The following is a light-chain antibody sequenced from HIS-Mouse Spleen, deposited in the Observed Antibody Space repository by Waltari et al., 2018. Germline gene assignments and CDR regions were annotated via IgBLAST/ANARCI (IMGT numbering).Light chain of an antibody. CDR1: SSDVGGYNY. J-gene: IGLJ3*02. CDR3: SSYTSSSTRV. CDR2: DVS. Sequence: QSALTQPASVSGSPGPSITISCPGTSSDVGGYNYVPWYQQHPGKAPKLMIYDVSNRPSGVSNRFSGSKSGNTASLTISGLQAEDEADYYCSSYTSSSTRVFGGGTKLTVL. V-gene: IGLV2-14*03.